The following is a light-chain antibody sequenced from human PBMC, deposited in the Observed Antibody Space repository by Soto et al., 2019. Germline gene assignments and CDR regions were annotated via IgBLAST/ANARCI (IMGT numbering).Light chain of an antibody. V-gene: IGKV3-20*01. J-gene: IGKJ1*01. Sequence: EIVLTQSPGTLSFSPGETATLSCKSSQTVNSDDLAWFQQRPGQAPRLLIFATSRRATDIPDRFSGSGSGTDFTLAIRRLEPEDVAVYYCHQFGYSPRTFGQGTKVDIK. CDR3: HQFGYSPRT. CDR1: QTVNSDD. CDR2: ATS.